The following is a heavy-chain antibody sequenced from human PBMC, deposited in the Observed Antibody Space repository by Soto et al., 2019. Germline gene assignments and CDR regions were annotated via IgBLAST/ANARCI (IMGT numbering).Heavy chain of an antibody. D-gene: IGHD3-10*01. CDR2: IYYSGST. J-gene: IGHJ6*02. CDR1: GGSISSSSYY. CDR3: ARGVMVRGVIIKRSGMDV. Sequence: PSETLSLTCTVSGGSISSSSYYWGWIRQPPGKGLEWIGSIYYSGSTYYNPSLKSRVTISVDTSKNQFSLKLSSVTAADTAVYYCARGVMVRGVIIKRSGMDVWGQGTTVTVSS. V-gene: IGHV4-39*01.